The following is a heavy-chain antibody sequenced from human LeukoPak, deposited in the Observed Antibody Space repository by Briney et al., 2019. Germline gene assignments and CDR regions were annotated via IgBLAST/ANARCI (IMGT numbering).Heavy chain of an antibody. V-gene: IGHV4-4*07. Sequence: SETLSLTCTVSGDSISRYYWSWIRQPAGKGLEWIGRIYNGGIITYNPSLKSRVTMSIDTSNNQFSLRLRFVTAADTAVYYCASRIAVSKFDYWGQGTLVTVSS. CDR3: ASRIAVSKFDY. D-gene: IGHD6-19*01. CDR1: GDSISRYY. CDR2: IYNGGII. J-gene: IGHJ4*02.